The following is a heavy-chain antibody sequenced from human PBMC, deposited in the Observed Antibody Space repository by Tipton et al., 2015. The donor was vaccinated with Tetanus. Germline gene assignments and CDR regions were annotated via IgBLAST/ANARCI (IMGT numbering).Heavy chain of an antibody. CDR1: GYRPTNYG. J-gene: IGHJ3*02. CDR3: ARDADMCATGKAFEI. CDR2: ISGYSGHT. D-gene: IGHD1-14*01. V-gene: IGHV1-18*01. Sequence: QSGAEVKQPGASVTVSCKASGYRPTNYGISWVRQTPGQGLEWLGWISGYSGHTNYAQQVQCRVTMTTDTSTSTAYLELRSLRSDDTALYFCARDADMCATGKAFEIWGQWTMATVSS.